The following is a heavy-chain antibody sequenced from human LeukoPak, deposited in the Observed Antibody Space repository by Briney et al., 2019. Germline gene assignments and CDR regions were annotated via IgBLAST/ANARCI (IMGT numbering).Heavy chain of an antibody. Sequence: SVKVFCKASGGTFSSYAISWVRQAPGQGLEWMGGIIPIFGTANYAQKFQGRVTITADKSTSTAYMELSSLRSEDTAVYYCAREGVHDYGDYGGILDYWGQGTLVTVSS. CDR3: AREGVHDYGDYGGILDY. V-gene: IGHV1-69*06. J-gene: IGHJ4*02. CDR1: GGTFSSYA. CDR2: IIPIFGTA. D-gene: IGHD4-17*01.